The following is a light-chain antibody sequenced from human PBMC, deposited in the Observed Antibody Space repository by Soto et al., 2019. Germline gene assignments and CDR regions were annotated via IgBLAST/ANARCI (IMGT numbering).Light chain of an antibody. Sequence: EIVLTQSPSTLSLSPWERATLSFRASQSVNNYLAWYQQRPGQAPRLLIYDASNRATGIPARFSGSGSGTDFTLTISSLEPEDFAVYYCQHRNNRPFSFGPGTKVDIK. CDR2: DAS. CDR3: QHRNNRPFS. J-gene: IGKJ3*01. CDR1: QSVNNY. V-gene: IGKV3-11*01.